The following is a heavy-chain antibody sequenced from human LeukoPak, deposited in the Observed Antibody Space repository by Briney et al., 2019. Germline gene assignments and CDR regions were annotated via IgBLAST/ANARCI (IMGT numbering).Heavy chain of an antibody. Sequence: ASVKVSCKASGYTFTSYYIHWVRQAPGQGLEWMGIIKPSDGSTRYAQKFQGRVTMTRDTSTSTVYMEMSGLRSEDTAVFYCARPYSGSSDAFGIWGQGTLVIVSS. CDR1: GYTFTSYY. CDR3: ARPYSGSSDAFGI. V-gene: IGHV1-46*01. J-gene: IGHJ3*02. D-gene: IGHD1-26*01. CDR2: IKPSDGST.